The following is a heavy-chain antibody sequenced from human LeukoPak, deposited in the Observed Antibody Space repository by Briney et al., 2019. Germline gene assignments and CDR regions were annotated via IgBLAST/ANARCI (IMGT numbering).Heavy chain of an antibody. CDR1: GYSFTSYW. V-gene: IGHV5-51*01. Sequence: GESLKISCKGSGYSFTSYWIGWVRQMPGKGLEWMGIIYPGDSDTRYSPSFQGQVTISADKSISTAYLQWSSLKALDTAMYYCARPRCSSTSCYRSYYFDYWGQGTLVTVSS. CDR3: ARPRCSSTSCYRSYYFDY. CDR2: IYPGDSDT. D-gene: IGHD2-2*01. J-gene: IGHJ4*02.